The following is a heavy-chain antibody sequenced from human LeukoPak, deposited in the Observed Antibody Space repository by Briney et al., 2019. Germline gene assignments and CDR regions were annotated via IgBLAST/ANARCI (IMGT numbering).Heavy chain of an antibody. V-gene: IGHV4-4*07. CDR1: AGSISSYY. J-gene: IGHJ6*03. D-gene: IGHD6-19*01. CDR3: ARDLGYSSGWTPSHYYYYYMDV. CDR2: IYTSGST. Sequence: SETLSLTCTVSAGSISSYYWSWIRQPAGKGLEWIGRIYTSGSTNYNPSLKSRVTISADTSKNQFSLKLSSVTAADTAVYYCARDLGYSSGWTPSHYYYYYMDVWGKGTTVTISS.